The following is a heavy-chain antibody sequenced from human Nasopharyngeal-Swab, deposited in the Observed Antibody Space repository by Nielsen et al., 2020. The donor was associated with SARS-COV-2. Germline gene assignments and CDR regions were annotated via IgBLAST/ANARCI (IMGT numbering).Heavy chain of an antibody. Sequence: GESLKISRAASGFTFSSYSMNWVRQAPGKGLEWVSSISSSSSYIYYADSVKGRFTISRDNAKNSLYLQMNSLRAEDTAVYYCARDYPYSSSWYPYYYYYYMDVWGKGTTVTVSS. CDR1: GFTFSSYS. J-gene: IGHJ6*03. D-gene: IGHD6-13*01. CDR2: ISSSSSYI. V-gene: IGHV3-21*01. CDR3: ARDYPYSSSWYPYYYYYYMDV.